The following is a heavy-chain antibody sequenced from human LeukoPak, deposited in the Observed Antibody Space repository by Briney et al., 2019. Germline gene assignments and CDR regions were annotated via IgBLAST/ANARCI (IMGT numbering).Heavy chain of an antibody. J-gene: IGHJ5*02. CDR2: INHSGST. V-gene: IGHV4-34*01. CDR3: ARGALAATP. CDR1: GGSFSGYY. Sequence: PSETLSLTCAVYGGSFSGYYWSWIRQPPGKGLEWIGEINHSGSTNYNSSLKSRVTISVDTSKNQFSLKLSSVTAADTAVYYCARGALAATPWGQGTLVTVSS. D-gene: IGHD2-15*01.